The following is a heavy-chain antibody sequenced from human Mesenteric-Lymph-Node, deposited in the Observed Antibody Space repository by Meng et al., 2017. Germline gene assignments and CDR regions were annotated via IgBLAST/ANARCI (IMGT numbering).Heavy chain of an antibody. CDR1: GFTFSSYA. V-gene: IGHV3-23*01. CDR2: ISGSGGST. CDR3: AKDTSSIAVAGTFDY. Sequence: SCAASGFTFSSYAMSWVRQAPGKGLEWVSAISGSGGSTYYADSVKGRFTISRDNSKNTLYLQMNSLRAEDTAVYYCAKDTSSIAVAGTFDYWGQGTLVTVSS. J-gene: IGHJ4*02. D-gene: IGHD6-19*01.